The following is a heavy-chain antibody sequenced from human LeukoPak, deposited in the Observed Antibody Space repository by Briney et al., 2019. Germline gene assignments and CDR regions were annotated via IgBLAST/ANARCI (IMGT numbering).Heavy chain of an antibody. V-gene: IGHV3-48*03. CDR3: AELGITMIGGV. J-gene: IGHJ6*04. D-gene: IGHD3-10*02. CDR1: GFTFSSYE. Sequence: GGSLRLSCASSGFTFSSYEMNWVRQAPGKGLEGVSYISSSGSTIYYGESGKGRFNIPRDNAKISLYLQMNSLRAEDTAVYYCAELGITMIGGVWGKGTTVTISS. CDR2: ISSSGSTI.